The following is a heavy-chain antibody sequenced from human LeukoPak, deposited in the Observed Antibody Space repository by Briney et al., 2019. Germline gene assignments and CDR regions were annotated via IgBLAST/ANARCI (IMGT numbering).Heavy chain of an antibody. CDR3: SRHYCSSTSCYVEWIQLWSNDYFDY. V-gene: IGHV4-39*01. D-gene: IGHD2-2*01. CDR2: IYYSGSP. CDR1: GPSISSSSYY. Sequence: PSETLSLTCTVSGPSISSSSYYWGWIRQPPGKGLEWFVRIYYSGSPYYNPSLKSRVTISVDTSKNQCSLKLSSVTAADTAVYYCSRHYCSSTSCYVEWIQLWSNDYFDYWGQGTLVTVSS. J-gene: IGHJ4*02.